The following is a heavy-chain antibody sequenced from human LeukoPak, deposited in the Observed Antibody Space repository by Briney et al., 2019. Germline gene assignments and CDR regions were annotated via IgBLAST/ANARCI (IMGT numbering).Heavy chain of an antibody. Sequence: GGSLRLSCAASGFTLSSYGMHWVRQAPGKGLEWVAVIWYDGSNKYYADSVKGRFTISRDNSKNTLYLQMNSLRAEDTAVYYCAKGRDYYDSSGYFYWGQGTLVTVSS. CDR2: IWYDGSNK. J-gene: IGHJ4*02. CDR3: AKGRDYYDSSGYFY. D-gene: IGHD3-22*01. V-gene: IGHV3-33*06. CDR1: GFTLSSYG.